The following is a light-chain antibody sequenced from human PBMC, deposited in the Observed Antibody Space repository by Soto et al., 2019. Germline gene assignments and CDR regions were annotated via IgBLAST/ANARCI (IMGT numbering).Light chain of an antibody. CDR2: GAS. V-gene: IGKV3-15*01. Sequence: DRVMTQSPGTLSVAPGERGTLSYRASQGVGRKLAWYQHKPGQAPRLLISGASTGATGIPARFSGSGSGTEFTLTISSLQSEDCAIYYCQQYHTWPITFGGGTKVDIK. CDR1: QGVGRK. CDR3: QQYHTWPIT. J-gene: IGKJ4*01.